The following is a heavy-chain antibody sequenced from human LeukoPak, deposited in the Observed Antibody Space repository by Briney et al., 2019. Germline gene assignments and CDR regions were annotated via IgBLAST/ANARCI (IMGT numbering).Heavy chain of an antibody. J-gene: IGHJ6*02. V-gene: IGHV3-15*01. CDR1: GFTFSNDW. Sequence: GGSLRLSCAASGFTFSNDWLNWVRQAPGKGLEWVGRVKSKTNGGTTEYAAPVKDRFAISRDDSKNTLYLQMNSMKAEDTGVYYCTSPQGRPVGMDVWGQGTTVTVSS. CDR2: VKSKTNGGTT. CDR3: TSPQGRPVGMDV.